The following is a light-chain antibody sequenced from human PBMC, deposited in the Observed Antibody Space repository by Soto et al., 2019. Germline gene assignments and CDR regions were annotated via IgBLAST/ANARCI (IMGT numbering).Light chain of an antibody. J-gene: IGLJ1*01. CDR2: EVI. V-gene: IGLV2-14*01. CDR3: SSFTSSATPCV. Sequence: QSVLTQPASVSGSPGQSIAISCAGTSSDVGGYNYVSWYQQHPGEAPTLLIYEVINRPSGVSNRFSGSKSGNTASLTISGLQAEDEADYYCSSFTSSATPCVFGTGTKVTVL. CDR1: SSDVGGYNY.